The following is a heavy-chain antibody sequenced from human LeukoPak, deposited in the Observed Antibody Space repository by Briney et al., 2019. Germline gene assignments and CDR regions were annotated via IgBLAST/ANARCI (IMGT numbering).Heavy chain of an antibody. Sequence: SETLSLTCTVSGGSINGHYWTWIRQPPGKGLEWIGQIHYSGRADYNPSLKRRVTISVDTSKNQISLNLNSVTAADTAVYYCARFGVDYDMDVWGQGTTVAVSS. CDR3: ARFGVDYDMDV. D-gene: IGHD3-16*01. CDR2: IHYSGRA. V-gene: IGHV4-59*11. CDR1: GGSINGHY. J-gene: IGHJ6*02.